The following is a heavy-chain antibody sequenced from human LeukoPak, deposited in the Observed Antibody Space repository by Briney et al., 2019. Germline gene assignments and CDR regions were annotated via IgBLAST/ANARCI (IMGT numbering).Heavy chain of an antibody. Sequence: GGSLRLSCAASGFSFSSFSMNWVRQAPGRGLEWVSSIRPSGDNTYYGDSVKGRFTISRDNSKNTVYLQMNNMRVDDTAVYYCARVAGWHWFDPWGQGTLVTVSS. CDR3: ARVAGWHWFDP. CDR1: GFSFSSFS. CDR2: IRPSGDNT. D-gene: IGHD6-19*01. V-gene: IGHV3-23*01. J-gene: IGHJ5*02.